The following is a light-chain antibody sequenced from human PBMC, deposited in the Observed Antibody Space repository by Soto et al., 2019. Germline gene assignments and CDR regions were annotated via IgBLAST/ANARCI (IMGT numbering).Light chain of an antibody. CDR2: LGS. CDR1: RSLLHSNGYTY. J-gene: IGKJ1*01. V-gene: IGKV2-28*01. Sequence: DIVMTQSPLSLPVTPGEPSWISCGSTRSLLHSNGYTYLDWYLQRPGQSPQLLIYLGSTRASGVPDRFSGSGSGTDFTLKISRVEVEDVGVYYCMQALQTPWTFGQGTKVDIK. CDR3: MQALQTPWT.